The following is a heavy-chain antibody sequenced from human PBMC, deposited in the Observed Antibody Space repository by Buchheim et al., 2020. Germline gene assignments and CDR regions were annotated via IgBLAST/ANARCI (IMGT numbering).Heavy chain of an antibody. D-gene: IGHD2/OR15-2a*01. CDR1: GFTFRNYW. CDR2: INEDGTGK. Sequence: EVYLVESGGGLVQPGGSLRLSCAASGFTFRNYWMNWVRQAPGKGLEWVANINEDGTGKYYVDSVKGRFTISRDKVMSSVYLQMSSLRVEDTAVYYCAKHSIPWGQGT. J-gene: IGHJ5*02. V-gene: IGHV3-7*03. CDR3: AKHSIP.